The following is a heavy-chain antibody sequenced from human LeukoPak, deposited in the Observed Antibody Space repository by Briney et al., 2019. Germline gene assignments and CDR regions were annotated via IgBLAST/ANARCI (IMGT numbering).Heavy chain of an antibody. CDR1: GGTFSSYA. D-gene: IGHD3-9*01. CDR2: IIPIFCTA. V-gene: IGHV1-69*01. CDR3: ANQQSRYDILTGYYRYFDY. J-gene: IGHJ4*02. Sequence: GASVKVSCKASGGTFSSYAISWVRQAPGQGLEWMGGIIPIFCTANYTQKFQGRVTITADESTSTAYTELSSLRSEDTAVYYCANQQSRYDILTGYYRYFDYWGQGTLVTVSS.